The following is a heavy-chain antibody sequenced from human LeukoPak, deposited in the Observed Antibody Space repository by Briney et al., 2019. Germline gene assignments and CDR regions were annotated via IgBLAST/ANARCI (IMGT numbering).Heavy chain of an antibody. CDR2: IYHSGST. Sequence: SETLSLTCTVSGGSISSSSYYWGWIRQPPGKGLEWIGSIYHSGSTYYNPSLKSRVTISVDTSKIQFSLKLSSVTAADTAVYYCARLLTGSYSPLHFDYWGQGTLVTVSS. J-gene: IGHJ4*02. CDR3: ARLLTGSYSPLHFDY. CDR1: GGSISSSSYY. D-gene: IGHD3-10*01. V-gene: IGHV4-39*01.